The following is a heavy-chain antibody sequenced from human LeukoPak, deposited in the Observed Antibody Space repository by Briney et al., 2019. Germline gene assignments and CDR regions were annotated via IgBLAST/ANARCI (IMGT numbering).Heavy chain of an antibody. CDR3: ARDLWDDYSNYGPTNWFDP. CDR1: GYTFTSYG. Sequence: ASVKVSCKASGYTFTSYGISWVRQAPGQGLEWMGWISAYNGNTNYAQKLQGRVTMTTDTSTSTAYVELRSLRSDDTAVYYCARDLWDDYSNYGPTNWFDPWGQGTLVTVSS. V-gene: IGHV1-18*01. D-gene: IGHD4-11*01. J-gene: IGHJ5*02. CDR2: ISAYNGNT.